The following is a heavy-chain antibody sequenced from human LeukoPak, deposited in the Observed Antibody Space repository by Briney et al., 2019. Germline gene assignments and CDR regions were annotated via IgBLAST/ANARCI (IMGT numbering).Heavy chain of an antibody. CDR2: IYYSGST. Sequence: PSETLYLTCTVSGGSISSYYWSWIRQPPGKGLEWIGYIYYSGSTNYNPSLKSRVTISVDTSKNQFSLKLSSVTAADTAVYYCASSSAGLSFDYWGQGTLVTVSS. V-gene: IGHV4-59*01. J-gene: IGHJ4*02. D-gene: IGHD3/OR15-3a*01. CDR1: GGSISSYY. CDR3: ASSSAGLSFDY.